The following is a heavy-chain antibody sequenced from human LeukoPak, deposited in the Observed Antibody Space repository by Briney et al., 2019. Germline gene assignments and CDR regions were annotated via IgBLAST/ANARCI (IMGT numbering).Heavy chain of an antibody. CDR3: ARTSYNGYVHY. J-gene: IGHJ4*02. D-gene: IGHD5-12*01. Sequence: PSETLSLTCSVSGDSISSSSYYWGWIRQPPGKGLEWIGSMSYGGTTYYNPSLKSRVTISVDTSKNQFSLKLTSVTAADTAVYYCARTSYNGYVHYWGQGTLVTVSS. CDR2: MSYGGTT. CDR1: GDSISSSSYY. V-gene: IGHV4-39*07.